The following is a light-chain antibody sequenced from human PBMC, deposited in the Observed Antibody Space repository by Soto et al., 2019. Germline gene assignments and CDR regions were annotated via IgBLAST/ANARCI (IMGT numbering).Light chain of an antibody. V-gene: IGKV1-5*01. CDR3: QQYKSFSHT. J-gene: IGKJ2*01. Sequence: DIQMTQSPSTLSASVGDRFTITCRASQSISGWLAWYQQKPGKAPKLLIYDASSLESGVPSRFSGSGSGTEFTLTISSLQPDDFATYYCQQYKSFSHTFGPGTTGDIK. CDR2: DAS. CDR1: QSISGW.